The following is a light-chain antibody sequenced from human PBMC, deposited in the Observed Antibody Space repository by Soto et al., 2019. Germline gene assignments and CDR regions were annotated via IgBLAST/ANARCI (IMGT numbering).Light chain of an antibody. Sequence: DIQMTQSPSTLSGSLGDRFTITCRASQTISSWLDCYQQKPGKATKLMIYKESTLKSGVPSRLSGSGSGKEFTITISSLQPDDFATYYCQHYNSYSAAFGQGTKVDIK. J-gene: IGKJ1*01. CDR1: QTISSW. CDR2: KES. V-gene: IGKV1-5*03. CDR3: QHYNSYSAA.